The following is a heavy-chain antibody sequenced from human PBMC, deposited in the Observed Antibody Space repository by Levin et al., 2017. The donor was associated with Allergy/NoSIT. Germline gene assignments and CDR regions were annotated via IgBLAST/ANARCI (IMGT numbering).Heavy chain of an antibody. CDR1: GYTFTSYY. J-gene: IGHJ4*02. D-gene: IGHD1-26*01. CDR3: ARAVGDSGSYLDYFDY. CDR2: INPSGGST. V-gene: IGHV1-46*01. Sequence: GESLKISCKASGYTFTSYYMHWVRQAPGQGLEWMGIINPSGGSTSYAQKFQGRVTMTRDTSTSTVYMELSSLRSEDTAVYYCARAVGDSGSYLDYFDYWGQGTLVTVSS.